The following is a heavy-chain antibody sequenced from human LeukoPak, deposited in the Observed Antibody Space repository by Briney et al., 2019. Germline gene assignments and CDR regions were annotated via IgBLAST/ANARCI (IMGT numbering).Heavy chain of an antibody. CDR1: GGTFSSYA. Sequence: AASVTVSCTASGGTFSSYAISWVRQALGQGLEWMGGIIPIFGTANYAQKFQGRVTITADESTSTAYMELSSLRSEDTAVYYCARAPLYSSPPYYYYYGMDVWGQGTTVTVSS. CDR3: ARAPLYSSPPYYYYYGMDV. CDR2: IIPIFGTA. D-gene: IGHD6-13*01. V-gene: IGHV1-69*13. J-gene: IGHJ6*02.